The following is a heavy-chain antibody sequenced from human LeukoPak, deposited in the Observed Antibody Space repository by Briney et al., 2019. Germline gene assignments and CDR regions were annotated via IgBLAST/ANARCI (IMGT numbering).Heavy chain of an antibody. Sequence: SETLSLTCAVYGGSFSGYYWSWIRQPPGKGLEWIGEINHSGSTNYNPSLKSRVTISVDTSKNQFSLKLSSVTAADTAVYYCARVGYYDSSGYSPWGQGTLVTVSS. V-gene: IGHV4-34*01. CDR3: ARVGYYDSSGYSP. J-gene: IGHJ5*02. CDR1: GGSFSGYY. D-gene: IGHD3-22*01. CDR2: INHSGST.